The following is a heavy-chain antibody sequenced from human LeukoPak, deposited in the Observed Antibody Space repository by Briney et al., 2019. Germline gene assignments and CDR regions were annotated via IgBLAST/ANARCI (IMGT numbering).Heavy chain of an antibody. Sequence: GGSLRLSCVGSGFSFSSFAMSWVRQAPGKGLEWVSTVSGGGAYTYYADSVKGRFTVSRDDSKSMHFLQMNSLRPEDTALYFCAKRITVSAGYYLDSWGQGTLVTDSS. D-gene: IGHD2-8*01. V-gene: IGHV3-23*01. CDR3: AKRITVSAGYYLDS. CDR1: GFSFSSFA. CDR2: VSGGGAYT. J-gene: IGHJ4*02.